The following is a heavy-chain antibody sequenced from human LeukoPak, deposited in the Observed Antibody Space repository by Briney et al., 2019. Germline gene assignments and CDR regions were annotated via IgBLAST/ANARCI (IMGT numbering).Heavy chain of an antibody. CDR3: ARDPGYCSGGSCQYYYYYYMDV. CDR2: ISHSSSTI. D-gene: IGHD2-15*01. V-gene: IGHV3-48*04. J-gene: IGHJ6*03. Sequence: GGSLRLSCAASGFTFSSYSMNWVRQAPGKGLEWVSYISHSSSTIYYADSVKGRFTISRDNAKNSLYLQMNSLRAEDTAVYYCARDPGYCSGGSCQYYYYYYMDVWGKGTTVTVSS. CDR1: GFTFSSYS.